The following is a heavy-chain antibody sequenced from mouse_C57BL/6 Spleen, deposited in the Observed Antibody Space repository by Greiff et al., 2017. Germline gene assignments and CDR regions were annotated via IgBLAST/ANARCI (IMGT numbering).Heavy chain of an antibody. V-gene: IGHV1-42*01. CDR2: INPSTGGT. CDR3: AREGAPFDY. J-gene: IGHJ2*01. CDR1: GYSFTGYY. Sequence: VQLQQSGPELVKPGASVKISCKASGYSFTGYYMNWVKQSPEKSLEWIGEINPSTGGTTYNQKFKAKATLTVDKSSSTAYMQLKSLTSEDSAVYYCAREGAPFDYWGQGTTLTVSS.